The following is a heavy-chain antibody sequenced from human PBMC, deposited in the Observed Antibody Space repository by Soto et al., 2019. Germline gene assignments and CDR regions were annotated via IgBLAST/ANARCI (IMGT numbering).Heavy chain of an antibody. J-gene: IGHJ6*02. CDR2: ISYDGSNK. CDR1: GVTCISYG. D-gene: IGHD3-10*01. CDR3: AKAKSRVRGPTQKYYYYGMDV. V-gene: IGHV3-30*18. Sequence: PVGSLRLSCAASGVTCISYGMRWVRQATGKGLEWVAVISYDGSNKYYADSVKGRFTISRDNSKNTLYLQMNSLRAEDTAVYYCAKAKSRVRGPTQKYYYYGMDVWGQGTTVTVSS.